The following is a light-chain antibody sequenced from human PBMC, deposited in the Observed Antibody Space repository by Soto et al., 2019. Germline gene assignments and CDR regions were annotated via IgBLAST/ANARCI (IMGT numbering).Light chain of an antibody. J-gene: IGKJ4*01. CDR1: RSVSSRY. CDR3: QQYDSSPST. CDR2: GAS. Sequence: EIVLTQSPCTLSLSPGEGATLCFRASRSVSSRYLAWYQQKPGQPPRLLIYGASSRATGIPDRFSGSGSGTDFTLTISGLEPEDFAVYFCQQYDSSPSTFGGGTKVDI. V-gene: IGKV3-20*01.